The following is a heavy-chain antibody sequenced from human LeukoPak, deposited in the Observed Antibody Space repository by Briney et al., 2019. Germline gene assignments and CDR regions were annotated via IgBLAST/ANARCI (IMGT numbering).Heavy chain of an antibody. CDR3: ARAVSVSSYYFDC. Sequence: PGGSLRLSCAASGFTFSSYAMRWVRQAPGKGLEWVSAIGGSGVITYYADSVKGRFTISRDNAKNSLYLQMNSLRAEDTAVYYCARAVSVSSYYFDCWGQGTLVTVSS. V-gene: IGHV3-23*01. D-gene: IGHD5/OR15-5a*01. CDR1: GFTFSSYA. CDR2: IGGSGVIT. J-gene: IGHJ4*02.